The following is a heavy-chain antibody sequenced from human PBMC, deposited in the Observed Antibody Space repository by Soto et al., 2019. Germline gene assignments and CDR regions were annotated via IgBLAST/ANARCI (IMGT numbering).Heavy chain of an antibody. CDR3: ARVIGSSWYKDYYYGMDV. CDR2: ISSSSTI. D-gene: IGHD6-13*01. J-gene: IGHJ6*02. V-gene: IGHV3-48*02. CDR1: GFTFSSYS. Sequence: GGSLRLSCAASGFTFSSYSMNWVRQAPGKGLEWVSYISSSSTIYYADSVKGRFTISRDNAKNSLYLQMNSLRDEDTAVYYCARVIGSSWYKDYYYGMDVWGQGTTVTVSS.